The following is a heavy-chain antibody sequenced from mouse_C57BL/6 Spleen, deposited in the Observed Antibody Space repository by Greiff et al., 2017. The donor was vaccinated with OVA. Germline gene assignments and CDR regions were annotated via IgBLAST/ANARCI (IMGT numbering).Heavy chain of an antibody. V-gene: IGHV1-85*01. D-gene: IGHD2-4*01. CDR3: ARKKGGYYEGDVSWYFDV. J-gene: IGHJ1*03. Sequence: VQRVESGPELVKPGASVKLSCKASGYTFTSYDINWVKQRPGQGLEWIGWIYPRDGSTKYNAKFKGKATLTVDTSSSTAYMELHSLTSEDSAVYFGARKKGGYYEGDVSWYFDVWGTGTTVTFSS. CDR2: IYPRDGST. CDR1: GYTFTSYD.